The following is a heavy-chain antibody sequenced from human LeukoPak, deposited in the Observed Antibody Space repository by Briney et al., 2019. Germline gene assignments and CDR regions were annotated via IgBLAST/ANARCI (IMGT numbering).Heavy chain of an antibody. Sequence: SETLSLTCTVSGASIDGYYWSWIRQPARQSPEWIGRIHTSGTTNYNPAFKSRVIMSVDTSDKQFSLNVSSVTAADTAVYYCARMPPVRGVRNFYFYYYVDVWGRGTTVTVSS. D-gene: IGHD3-10*01. CDR1: GASIDGYY. J-gene: IGHJ6*03. CDR2: IHTSGTT. V-gene: IGHV4-4*07. CDR3: ARMPPVRGVRNFYFYYYVDV.